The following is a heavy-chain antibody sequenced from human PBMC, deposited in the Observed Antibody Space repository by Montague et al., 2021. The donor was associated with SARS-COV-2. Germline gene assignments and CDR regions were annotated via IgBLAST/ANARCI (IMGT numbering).Heavy chain of an antibody. Sequence: VKPTQTLTLTCTFSGFSLSTSGVGVGWFRKPPGKALEWLALIYWDDDTHYSTSLKSRLTITKDTSNNQVVLTMTNMDPVDTATYNCAHGAGKWFGESRKYYCDYGGQGTLVTVSS. J-gene: IGHJ4*02. D-gene: IGHD3-10*01. V-gene: IGHV2-5*02. CDR1: GFSLSTSGVG. CDR2: IYWDDDT. CDR3: AHGAGKWFGESRKYYCDY.